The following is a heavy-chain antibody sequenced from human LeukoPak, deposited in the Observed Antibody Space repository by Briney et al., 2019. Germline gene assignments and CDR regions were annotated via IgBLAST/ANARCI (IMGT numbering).Heavy chain of an antibody. V-gene: IGHV3-23*01. J-gene: IGHJ6*02. CDR1: GFTFSSYA. D-gene: IGHD4-17*01. CDR2: ISGSGGST. Sequence: GGSLRLSCAASGFTFSSYAMTWVRQAPGKGLKWVSGISGSGGSTYYADSVKGRFTISRDNSKNTLYLQMNSLRAEDTALYYCAKDLNLGDYVYYYYGMDVWGQGTTVTVSS. CDR3: AKDLNLGDYVYYYYGMDV.